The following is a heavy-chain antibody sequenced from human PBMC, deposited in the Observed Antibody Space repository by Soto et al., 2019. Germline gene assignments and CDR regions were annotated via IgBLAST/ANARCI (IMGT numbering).Heavy chain of an antibody. Sequence: PSETLSLTCTVSGGSISSYYWSWIRQPPGKGLEWIGYIYYSGSTNYNPSLKSRVTISVDTSKNQFSLKLSSVTAADTAVYYCARGRVLRFLEWLLPFDYWGQGTLVTVSS. J-gene: IGHJ4*02. CDR3: ARGRVLRFLEWLLPFDY. V-gene: IGHV4-59*01. CDR1: GGSISSYY. D-gene: IGHD3-3*01. CDR2: IYYSGST.